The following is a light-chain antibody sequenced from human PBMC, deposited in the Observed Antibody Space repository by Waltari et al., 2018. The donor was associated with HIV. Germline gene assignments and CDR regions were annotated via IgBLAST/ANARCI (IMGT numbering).Light chain of an antibody. CDR1: SSNIGAGYD. Sequence: QSVLTQPPSVSGAPGQRVTISCTGSSSNIGAGYDVHWYQQLPGTDPNLLIYGNSNRPSGVPDRFSGSKSGTSASLAITGLQAEDEADYYCQSYDSSLSAWVFGGGTRLTVL. V-gene: IGLV1-40*01. J-gene: IGLJ3*02. CDR3: QSYDSSLSAWV. CDR2: GNS.